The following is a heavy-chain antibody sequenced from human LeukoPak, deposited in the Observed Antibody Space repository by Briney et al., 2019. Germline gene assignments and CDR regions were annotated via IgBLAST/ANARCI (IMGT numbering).Heavy chain of an antibody. CDR2: VSGSGVYT. D-gene: IGHD1-1*01. J-gene: IGHJ5*02. CDR3: AKRGTTGTTQWFDP. Sequence: GGSLRLSCAASGFTFSSYAMTWVRQAPGKGLEWVSSVSGSGVYTYYADSVKGRFTISRDNSKNTVYLQLNSLRAEDTAVYYCAKRGTTGTTQWFDPWGQGTLVTVSS. CDR1: GFTFSSYA. V-gene: IGHV3-23*01.